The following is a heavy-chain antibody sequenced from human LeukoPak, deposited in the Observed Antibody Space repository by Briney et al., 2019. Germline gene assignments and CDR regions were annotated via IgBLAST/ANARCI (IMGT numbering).Heavy chain of an antibody. V-gene: IGHV3-7*01. CDR3: ARVGDSSGTYYFYFDY. CDR2: IKQDGSEK. CDR1: GGSISSSRYY. J-gene: IGHJ4*02. Sequence: PSETLSLTCTVSGGSISSSRYYWAWIRQAPGKGLEWVANIKQDGSEKYYLDSVKGRFTISRDNAKNSLYLQMNSLRAEDTAVYYCARVGDSSGTYYFYFDYWGQGTLVAVSS. D-gene: IGHD3-10*01.